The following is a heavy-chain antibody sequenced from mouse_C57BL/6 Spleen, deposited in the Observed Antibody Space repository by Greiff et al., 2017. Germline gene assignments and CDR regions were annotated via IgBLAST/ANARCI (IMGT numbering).Heavy chain of an antibody. CDR1: GFTFSSYT. CDR3: ARTPSFDY. J-gene: IGHJ2*01. CDR2: ISGGGGNT. V-gene: IGHV5-9*01. Sequence: EVKLMESGGGLVKPGGSLKLSCAASGFTFSSYTMSWVRQTPEKRLEWVATISGGGGNTYYPDSVKGRFTISRDNAKNTLYLQMSSLRSEDTALYYCARTPSFDYWGQGTTLTVSS.